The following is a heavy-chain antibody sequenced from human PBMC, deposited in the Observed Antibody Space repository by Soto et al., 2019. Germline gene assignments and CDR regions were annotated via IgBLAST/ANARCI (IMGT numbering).Heavy chain of an antibody. D-gene: IGHD2-8*01. CDR1: GGSISSSSYY. J-gene: IGHJ4*02. CDR2: IYYSGST. V-gene: IGHV4-39*01. CDR3: ARSERSMVSDY. Sequence: SETLSLTCTVSGGSISSSSYYWGWIRQPPGKGLEWIGSIYYSGSTYYNPSLKSRVTISVDTSKNQFSLKLSSVTAADTAAYYCARSERSMVSDYWGQGTLVTVSS.